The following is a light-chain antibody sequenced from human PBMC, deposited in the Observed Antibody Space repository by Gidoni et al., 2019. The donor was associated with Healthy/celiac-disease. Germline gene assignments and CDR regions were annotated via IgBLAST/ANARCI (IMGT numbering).Light chain of an antibody. Sequence: EIVMTHSPATLSVSPGERATLSGRASQGLSSNLDWYQQKPGQAPRLLISGASTRATGIPARFSGSGSGTEFTLTISSLQSEDFAVYYCHQYNNWPLTFGQGTRLEIK. V-gene: IGKV3-15*01. CDR3: HQYNNWPLT. CDR1: QGLSSN. CDR2: GAS. J-gene: IGKJ5*01.